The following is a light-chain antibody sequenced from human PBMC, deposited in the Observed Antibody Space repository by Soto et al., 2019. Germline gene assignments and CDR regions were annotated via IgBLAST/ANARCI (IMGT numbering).Light chain of an antibody. V-gene: IGKV1-39*01. Sequence: DIQMTQSPSSLSASVGDRVTITCRASQSISSYLNWYQQKPGKAPKLLIYAASSLQSGVPSRFSGSGSGTDFTLTISSLQHEDFATYDCQQSYSTPYTFGQGTKLEIK. CDR1: QSISSY. CDR2: AAS. CDR3: QQSYSTPYT. J-gene: IGKJ2*01.